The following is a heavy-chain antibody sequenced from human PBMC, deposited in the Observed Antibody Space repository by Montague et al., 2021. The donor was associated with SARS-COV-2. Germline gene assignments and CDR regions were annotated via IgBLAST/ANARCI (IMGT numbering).Heavy chain of an antibody. D-gene: IGHD3-9*01. CDR3: ARSYYDILTAYYTPFDY. V-gene: IGHV2-70*04. CDR1: GFSLSTSGMR. CDR2: IDWDDDK. J-gene: IGHJ4*02. Sequence: VKPTQTLTLTCIFSGFSLSTSGMRASWIRQPPGKALEWLARIDWDDDKFYSTSPKTRLTISKDTSKNQVVLTMTNMDPVDTATYYCARSYYDILTAYYTPFDYWGQGTLVTVSS.